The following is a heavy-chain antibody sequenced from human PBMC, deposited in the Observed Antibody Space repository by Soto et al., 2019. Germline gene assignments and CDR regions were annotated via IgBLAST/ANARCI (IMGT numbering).Heavy chain of an antibody. CDR2: MNPNSGNT. V-gene: IGHV1-8*01. Sequence: ASVKVSCKASGYTFTSYDINWVRQATGQGLEWMGWMNPNSGNTGYAQKFQGRVTMTRNTSITTAYMELSSLRFDDTAVYYCARSYSSHDFFYGMDVWGQGTTVTVSS. D-gene: IGHD6-13*01. CDR3: ARSYSSHDFFYGMDV. J-gene: IGHJ6*02. CDR1: GYTFTSYD.